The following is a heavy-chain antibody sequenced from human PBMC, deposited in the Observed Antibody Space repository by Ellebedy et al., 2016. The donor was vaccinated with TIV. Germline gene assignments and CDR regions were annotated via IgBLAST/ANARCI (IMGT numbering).Heavy chain of an antibody. J-gene: IGHJ4*02. Sequence: GESLKISXVASGFSFPNYWMTWVRQAPGRGLEWVANINQDGSDKLYVDSVEGRFTISRDNAQNSLYLQMNSLRAEDTAVYYCAREYPIVATIQYFFDFWGQGSLVSVSS. CDR3: AREYPIVATIQYFFDF. CDR1: GFSFPNYW. CDR2: INQDGSDK. V-gene: IGHV3-7*03. D-gene: IGHD5-12*01.